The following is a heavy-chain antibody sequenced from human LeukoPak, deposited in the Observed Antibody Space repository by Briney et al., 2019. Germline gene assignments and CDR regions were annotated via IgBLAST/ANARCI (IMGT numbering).Heavy chain of an antibody. J-gene: IGHJ5*02. V-gene: IGHV4-31*03. CDR3: ARQLVVVAATNWFDP. CDR1: GGSISSGGYY. D-gene: IGHD2-15*01. CDR2: IYYSGST. Sequence: SQTLSLTCTVSGGSISSGGYYWSWIRQHPGKGLEWIGYIYYSGSTYYNPSLKSRVTISVDTSKNQFSLKLSSVTAADTAVYYCARQLVVVAATNWFDPWGQGTLVTVSS.